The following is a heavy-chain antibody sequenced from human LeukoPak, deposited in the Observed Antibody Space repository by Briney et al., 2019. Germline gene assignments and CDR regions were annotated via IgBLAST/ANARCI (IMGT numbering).Heavy chain of an antibody. J-gene: IGHJ5*02. CDR3: AREPHFGPGIDP. CDR2: ISYDGSNK. D-gene: IGHD3-16*01. CDR1: GFTFSSYA. V-gene: IGHV3-30*04. Sequence: GRSLRLSCAASGFTFSSYAMHWVRQAPGKGLEWVAVISYDGSNKYYADSVKGRFTISRDNAKNSLYLQMNSLRDEDTAVYYCAREPHFGPGIDPWGQGTLVTVSS.